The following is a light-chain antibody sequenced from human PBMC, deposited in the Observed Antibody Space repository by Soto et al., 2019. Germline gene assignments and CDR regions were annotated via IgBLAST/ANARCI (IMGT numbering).Light chain of an antibody. V-gene: IGKV1-5*01. CDR3: QQYHSLLT. J-gene: IGKJ4*01. Sequence: DIQMTQSPSTLSASVGGRVTITCRASQSISIWLAWYKQEPGKAPKLLIYDTSNLESGVPSRFSGSGSGTEFTLTISNLRPDDFATYYCQQYHSLLTFGGGTKVDIK. CDR1: QSISIW. CDR2: DTS.